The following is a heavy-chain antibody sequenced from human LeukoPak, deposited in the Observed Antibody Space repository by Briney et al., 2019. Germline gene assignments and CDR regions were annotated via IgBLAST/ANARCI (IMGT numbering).Heavy chain of an antibody. CDR2: ISSSGSTI. J-gene: IGHJ1*01. D-gene: IGHD6-13*01. CDR1: GFTFSSYE. CDR3: ARAKGAAGTDFQH. Sequence: GGSLRLSCAASGFTFSSYEMNWVRQAPGKGLEWVSYISSSGSTIYYADSVKGRFTISRDNAKNSLYLQMNSLRAEDTAVYYCARAKGAAGTDFQHWGQGTLVTVSS. V-gene: IGHV3-48*03.